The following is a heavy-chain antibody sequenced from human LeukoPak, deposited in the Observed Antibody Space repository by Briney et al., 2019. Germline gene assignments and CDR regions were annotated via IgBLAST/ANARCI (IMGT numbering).Heavy chain of an antibody. CDR2: IYYSGST. CDR1: GGSISSSSYY. V-gene: IGHV4-39*07. Sequence: SETLSLTCTVSGGSISSSSYYWGWIRQPPGKGLEWIGSIYYSGSTYYNPSLKSRVTISVDTSKNQFSLKLSSVTTADTAVYYCARVPGSYYVDFDYWGQGTLVTVSS. J-gene: IGHJ4*02. CDR3: ARVPGSYYVDFDY. D-gene: IGHD3-10*01.